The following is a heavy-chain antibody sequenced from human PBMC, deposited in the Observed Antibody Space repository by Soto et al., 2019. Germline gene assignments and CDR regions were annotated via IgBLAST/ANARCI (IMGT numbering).Heavy chain of an antibody. D-gene: IGHD3-22*01. CDR2: IRSDESNK. V-gene: IGHV3-33*01. Sequence: QVRLVESGGDVVQPGRSLRLSCAASGFTFNNYGMHWVRQAPGKGLEWVAFIRSDESNKYYANSVKGRFTISRDNSKNTLYLQMNSLRAEDTAVYYCARPDFYDTTGYYEDWGQGTLVTVSS. CDR3: ARPDFYDTTGYYED. CDR1: GFTFNNYG. J-gene: IGHJ4*02.